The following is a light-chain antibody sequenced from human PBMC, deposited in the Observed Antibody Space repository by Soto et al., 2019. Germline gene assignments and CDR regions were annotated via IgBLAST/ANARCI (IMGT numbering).Light chain of an antibody. Sequence: QSVLTQPASVSGSPGQSITISCTGTSSDIGAYNYVSWYQQYPGKAPKRMIYGVTNRPSGVSNRFSGSKTGNTASLTISGLQAEDEADYYCFSHRSGASPVFGTGPKVT. CDR1: SSDIGAYNY. CDR3: FSHRSGASPV. J-gene: IGLJ1*01. CDR2: GVT. V-gene: IGLV2-14*01.